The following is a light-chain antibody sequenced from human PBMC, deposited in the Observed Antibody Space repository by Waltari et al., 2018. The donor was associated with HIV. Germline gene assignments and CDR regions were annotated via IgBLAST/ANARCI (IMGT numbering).Light chain of an antibody. J-gene: IGKJ5*01. CDR1: QSVSPF. Sequence: EIVLELSPAILSLSHGERANLSCRASQSVSPFLAWYQQKPGQAPRLLIYDASSRATGIPARFSGSGSGTDFTLTSSSLEPEDFAVYYCQQRSNWPFTFGQGTRLEIK. V-gene: IGKV3-11*01. CDR2: DAS. CDR3: QQRSNWPFT.